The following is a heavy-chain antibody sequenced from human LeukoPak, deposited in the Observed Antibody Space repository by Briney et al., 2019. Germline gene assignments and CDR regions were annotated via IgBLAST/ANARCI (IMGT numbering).Heavy chain of an antibody. Sequence: SETLSLTCTVSGGSISSYYWSWIRQPPGKGLEWIGYIYTSGSTNYNPSFKSRVTISVDTSKNQFSLKLSSVTAADTAVYYCARLSVDTAMALDYWGQGTLVTVSS. D-gene: IGHD5-18*01. V-gene: IGHV4-4*09. CDR3: ARLSVDTAMALDY. CDR2: IYTSGST. CDR1: GGSISSYY. J-gene: IGHJ4*02.